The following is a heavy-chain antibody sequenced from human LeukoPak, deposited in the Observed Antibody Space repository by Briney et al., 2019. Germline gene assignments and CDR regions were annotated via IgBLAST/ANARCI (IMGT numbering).Heavy chain of an antibody. Sequence: PSETLSLTCAVYGDSFMENYWSWIRQDPGKGLEWIGEISHSGGTNYTNYNPSLKSRVTISIDTSKNQFSLKLSSVTAADTAVYYCAIETAAAVVYWGQGTLVTVSS. CDR1: GDSFMENY. D-gene: IGHD6-13*01. CDR2: ISHSGGT. CDR3: AIETAAAVVY. V-gene: IGHV4-34*01. J-gene: IGHJ4*02.